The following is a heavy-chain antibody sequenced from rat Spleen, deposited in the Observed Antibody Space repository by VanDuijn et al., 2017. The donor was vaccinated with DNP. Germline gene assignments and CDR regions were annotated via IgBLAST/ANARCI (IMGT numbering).Heavy chain of an antibody. D-gene: IGHD4-3*01. CDR2: ITSSGGYT. CDR1: GFTFNDYW. V-gene: IGHV5-31*01. CDR3: TRGGTYYFDY. Sequence: EVQLVESGGGLVQPGRSLKLSCVASGFTFNDYWMTWIRQAPGKGLEWVASITSSGGYTYYPDSVKGRFTISRDNAKNTLYLQMNTLRSEDTATYYCTRGGTYYFDYWGQGVLVTVSS. J-gene: IGHJ2*01.